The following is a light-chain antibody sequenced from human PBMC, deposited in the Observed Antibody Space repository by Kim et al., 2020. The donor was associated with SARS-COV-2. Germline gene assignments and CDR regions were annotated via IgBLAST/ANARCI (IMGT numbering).Light chain of an antibody. Sequence: ELVLTQSPATLSLSPGERATLSCRSSQSVSSYLAWYQLKPGQAPRLLIYDASNRATGIPARFSGSGSGTDFTLTISSLEPEDFAVYYCQQRSNWPQLTFGGGTKVDIK. CDR3: QQRSNWPQLT. CDR2: DAS. J-gene: IGKJ4*01. V-gene: IGKV3-11*01. CDR1: QSVSSY.